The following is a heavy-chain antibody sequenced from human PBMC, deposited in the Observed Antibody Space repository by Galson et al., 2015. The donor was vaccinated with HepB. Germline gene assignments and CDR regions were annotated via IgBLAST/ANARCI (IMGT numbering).Heavy chain of an antibody. D-gene: IGHD3-22*01. CDR1: EFTFSNAW. CDR2: IKSKIDGGTT. J-gene: IGHJ4*02. V-gene: IGHV3-15*01. Sequence: SLRLSCAASEFTFSNAWMSWVRQAPGKGLEWVGRIKSKIDGGTTDYAAPVKGRFTISRDDSKNTLYLQMNSLKTEDTAVYYCTTMGPPSYYYDSSGDDYWGQGTLVTVSS. CDR3: TTMGPPSYYYDSSGDDY.